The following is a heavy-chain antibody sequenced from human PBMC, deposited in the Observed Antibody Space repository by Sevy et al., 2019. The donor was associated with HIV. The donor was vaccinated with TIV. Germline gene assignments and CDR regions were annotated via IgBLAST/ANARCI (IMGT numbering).Heavy chain of an antibody. CDR1: GFSLNSYW. CDR3: VRAIAADGSF. J-gene: IGHJ4*02. Sequence: GGSLRLSCAASGFSLNSYWMSWVRQAPGKGLEWVANIKQVGSVKYYVDSVKGRFTISRDNAMNLLYLQMNSLRAEDTALYYCVRAIAADGSFWGQGTLVTVSS. V-gene: IGHV3-7*01. D-gene: IGHD6-13*01. CDR2: IKQVGSVK.